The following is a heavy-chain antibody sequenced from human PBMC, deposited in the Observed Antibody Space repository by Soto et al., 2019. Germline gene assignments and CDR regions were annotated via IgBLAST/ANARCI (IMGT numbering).Heavy chain of an antibody. CDR3: ARQVTHRGHINYDY. V-gene: IGHV4-39*01. D-gene: IGHD2-21*01. J-gene: IGHJ4*02. Sequence: PSETLSLTCTVSGGSISSSSYYWGWIRQPPGKGLEWIGSIYYSGSTYYNPSLKSRVTISVDTSKNQFSLKLSSVTAADTAVYYCARQVTHRGHINYDYWGQGTLVTVSS. CDR2: IYYSGST. CDR1: GGSISSSSYY.